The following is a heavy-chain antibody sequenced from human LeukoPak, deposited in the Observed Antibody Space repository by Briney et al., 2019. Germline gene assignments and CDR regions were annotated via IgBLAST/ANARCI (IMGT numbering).Heavy chain of an antibody. CDR1: GYTFSNFG. Sequence: GASVKVSCKASGYTFSNFGINWVRQAPGQGLEWMGWISGNSDNPNYGQKFQGRFTLTTDSSTSTAHMELRNLRSDDTAVYYCARDGTSTDDYWGQGTLLTVSS. CDR3: ARDGTSTDDY. J-gene: IGHJ4*02. D-gene: IGHD2-2*01. CDR2: ISGNSDNP. V-gene: IGHV1-18*01.